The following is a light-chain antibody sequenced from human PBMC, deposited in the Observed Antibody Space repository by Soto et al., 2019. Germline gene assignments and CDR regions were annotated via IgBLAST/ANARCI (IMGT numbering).Light chain of an antibody. CDR3: QQSYSSSRT. CDR2: GAS. J-gene: IGKJ1*01. Sequence: DIQMTQSPSSLSASVGDRVTITCRASQSIRTLLHWYQHRPGEAPRLLIQGASTLRSGVPSRFSGSGSGTDFALTISSLQPEDFATYYCQQSYSSSRTFGQGTKV. V-gene: IGKV1-39*01. CDR1: QSIRTL.